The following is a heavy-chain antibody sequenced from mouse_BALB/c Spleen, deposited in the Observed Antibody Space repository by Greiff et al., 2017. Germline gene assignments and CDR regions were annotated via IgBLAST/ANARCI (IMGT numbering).Heavy chain of an antibody. J-gene: IGHJ2*01. V-gene: IGHV1-14*01. CDR1: GYTFTSYV. CDR2: INPYNDGT. CDR3: AKYGNLDD. D-gene: IGHD2-1*01. Sequence: EVQLLQSGPELVKPGASVTMSCKASGYTFTSYVMHWVKQKPGQGLEWIGYINPYNDGTKYNAKFNGTSTLTSDKPSSTAYMELSSLTSEDSAVYYCAKYGNLDDWGQGTALTVSS.